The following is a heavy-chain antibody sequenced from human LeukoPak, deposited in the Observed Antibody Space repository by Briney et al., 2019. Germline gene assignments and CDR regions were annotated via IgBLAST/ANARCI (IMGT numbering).Heavy chain of an antibody. D-gene: IGHD4-17*01. Sequence: GGSLRLSCAASGFTFSSYAMSWVRQAPGKGLEWVSAISGSGGSTYYADSVKGRFTISRDNSKNTLYLQMNSLRAEDTAVYYCARDKETDYGDYNWFDPWGQGTLVTVSS. J-gene: IGHJ5*02. CDR1: GFTFSSYA. V-gene: IGHV3-23*01. CDR2: ISGSGGST. CDR3: ARDKETDYGDYNWFDP.